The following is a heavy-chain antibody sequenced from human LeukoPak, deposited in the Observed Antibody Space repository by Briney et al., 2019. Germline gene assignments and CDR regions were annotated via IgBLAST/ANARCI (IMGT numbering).Heavy chain of an antibody. J-gene: IGHJ3*02. D-gene: IGHD4-17*01. CDR3: AREVRYYGDPNDAFDI. Sequence: SETLSLTCAVSGGSISSYYWSWIRQPPGKGLEWIGYIYYSGSTNYNLSLKSRVTISVDTSKNQFSLKLSSVTAADTGVYYCAREVRYYGDPNDAFDIWGQGTMVTVSS. V-gene: IGHV4-59*01. CDR1: GGSISSYY. CDR2: IYYSGST.